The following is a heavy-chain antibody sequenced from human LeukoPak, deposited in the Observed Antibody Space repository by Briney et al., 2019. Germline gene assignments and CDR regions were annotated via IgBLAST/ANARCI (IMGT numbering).Heavy chain of an antibody. CDR1: GYTLTELS. Sequence: ASVKVSCKVSGYTLTELSMHWVRQAPGKGLEWMGGFDPEDGETIYAQKFQGRVTITRDTSASTAYMELSSLRSEDTAVYYCARTDSGWYFGFDYWGQGTLVTVSS. CDR2: FDPEDGET. J-gene: IGHJ4*02. CDR3: ARTDSGWYFGFDY. V-gene: IGHV1-24*01. D-gene: IGHD6-19*01.